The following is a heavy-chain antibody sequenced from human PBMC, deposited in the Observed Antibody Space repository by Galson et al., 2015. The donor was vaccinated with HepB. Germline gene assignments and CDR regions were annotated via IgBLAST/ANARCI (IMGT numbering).Heavy chain of an antibody. Sequence: SVKVSCKASGYTFTSYYMHWVRQAPGQGLEWMGIINPSGGSTSYAQKFQGRVTMTRDTSTSTVYMELSSLRSEDTAVYYCAGPITVGGHPRGYYYYYMDVWGRGTTVTVSS. V-gene: IGHV1-46*01. D-gene: IGHD1-14*01. CDR3: AGPITVGGHPRGYYYYYMDV. CDR1: GYTFTSYY. CDR2: INPSGGST. J-gene: IGHJ6*03.